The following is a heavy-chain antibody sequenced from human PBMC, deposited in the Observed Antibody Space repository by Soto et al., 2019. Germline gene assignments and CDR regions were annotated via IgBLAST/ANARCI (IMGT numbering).Heavy chain of an antibody. Sequence: ASVKVSCKASGGTFSSYAISWVRQAPGQGLEWMGGIIPIFGTANYAQKFQGRVTITADESTSTAYMELSSLRSEDTAVYYCASLTDTAMVTYYYYGMDVWGQGTTVTVSS. V-gene: IGHV1-69*13. CDR2: IIPIFGTA. D-gene: IGHD5-18*01. CDR1: GGTFSSYA. CDR3: ASLTDTAMVTYYYYGMDV. J-gene: IGHJ6*02.